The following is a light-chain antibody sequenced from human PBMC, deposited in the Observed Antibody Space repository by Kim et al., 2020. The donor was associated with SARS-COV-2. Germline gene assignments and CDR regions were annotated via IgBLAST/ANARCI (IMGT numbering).Light chain of an antibody. J-gene: IGKJ2*01. Sequence: SASTGDRVTITCRASQGISSYLAWYQQKPGKAPKLLSYAASTLQSGVPSRFSGSGSGTDFTLTISCLQSEDFASYYCQQYYTYPYTFGQGTKLEI. V-gene: IGKV1-8*01. CDR1: QGISSY. CDR2: AAS. CDR3: QQYYTYPYT.